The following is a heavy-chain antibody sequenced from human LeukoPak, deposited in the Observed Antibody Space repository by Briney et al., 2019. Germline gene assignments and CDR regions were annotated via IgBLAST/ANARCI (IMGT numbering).Heavy chain of an antibody. V-gene: IGHV3-23*01. CDR2: ISGSGGST. J-gene: IGHJ4*02. D-gene: IGHD1-26*01. Sequence: GGSLRLSCAASGFTFSNYAMSRVRQAPGKGLEWVSGISGSGGSTYYADSVGRFSISRDNSKNTLYLQMTSLRAEDTAVYYCGKEGRGMGAATIDYWGQGILVTVSS. CDR3: GKEGRGMGAATIDY. CDR1: GFTFSNYA.